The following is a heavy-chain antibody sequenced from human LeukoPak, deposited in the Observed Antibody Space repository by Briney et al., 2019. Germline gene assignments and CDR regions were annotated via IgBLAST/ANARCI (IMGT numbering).Heavy chain of an antibody. V-gene: IGHV1-2*02. CDR1: GYTFTGFY. D-gene: IGHD3-22*01. CDR2: INPDSGGT. Sequence: EASVKVSCKASGYTFTGFYIHWVRQAPGQGLEWMGWINPDSGGTNCAQEFQGRVTMTRDTSISTAYMELSGLRSDDTAVYYCARHHKSGSGAYYGKDYWGQGTLVTVSS. CDR3: ARHHKSGSGAYYGKDY. J-gene: IGHJ4*02.